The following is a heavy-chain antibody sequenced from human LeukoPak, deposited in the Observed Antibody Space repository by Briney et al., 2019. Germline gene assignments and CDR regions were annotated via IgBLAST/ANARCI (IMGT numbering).Heavy chain of an antibody. Sequence: GGSLRLSCAASGFTFDDYGMSWVRQAPGKGLEWGSGINWNGGSTGYADSVKGRFTISRDNAKNSLYLQMNSLRAEDTAVYYCAELGITMIGGVWGKGTTVTISS. CDR3: AELGITMIGGV. CDR2: INWNGGST. CDR1: GFTFDDYG. V-gene: IGHV3-20*04. J-gene: IGHJ6*04. D-gene: IGHD3-10*02.